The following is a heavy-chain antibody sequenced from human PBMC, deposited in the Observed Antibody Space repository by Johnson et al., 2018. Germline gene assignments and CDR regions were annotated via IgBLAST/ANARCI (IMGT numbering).Heavy chain of an antibody. D-gene: IGHD3-3*01. Sequence: EVQLVESGGGLVQXGRSLRLXCAASGFTFDDYAMHWVRQAPGQGLEWVSGLSWNSGSIGYADSVEGRFTISRDNAKNSLYLQMNSLRPEDTALYYCAKAPVGWLGEGAEYFQHWGQGTLVTVSS. V-gene: IGHV3-9*01. CDR2: LSWNSGSI. J-gene: IGHJ1*01. CDR1: GFTFDDYA. CDR3: AKAPVGWLGEGAEYFQH.